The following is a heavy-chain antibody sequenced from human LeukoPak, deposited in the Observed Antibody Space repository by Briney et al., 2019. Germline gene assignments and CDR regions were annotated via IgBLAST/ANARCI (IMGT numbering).Heavy chain of an antibody. CDR3: ANDPGGDDEEKYFDY. V-gene: IGHV3-30*02. J-gene: IGHJ4*02. Sequence: VGSLRLSCAASRFIFSNYAMHWVRQAPGRGLEWVAFIRSGVTNEYYADSVKGRFSISRDNSKNTLSLQMNSLPPGDTAVYYCANDPGGDDEEKYFDYWGQGTLVTVSS. CDR1: RFIFSNYA. CDR2: IRSGVTNE. D-gene: IGHD3-16*01.